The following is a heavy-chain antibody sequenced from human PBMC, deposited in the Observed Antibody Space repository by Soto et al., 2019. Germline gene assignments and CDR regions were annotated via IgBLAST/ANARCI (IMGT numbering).Heavy chain of an antibody. CDR2: ISGSGGST. CDR1: GFTFSSYA. J-gene: IGHJ6*03. V-gene: IGHV3-23*01. CDR3: AKAYDFWSAPGYYYYMDV. D-gene: IGHD3-3*01. Sequence: GGSLRLSCAASGFTFSSYAMSWVRQAPGKGLEWVSAISGSGGSTYYADSVKGRFTISRDNSKNTLYLQMNSLRAEDTAVYYCAKAYDFWSAPGYYYYMDVWGKGTTVTSP.